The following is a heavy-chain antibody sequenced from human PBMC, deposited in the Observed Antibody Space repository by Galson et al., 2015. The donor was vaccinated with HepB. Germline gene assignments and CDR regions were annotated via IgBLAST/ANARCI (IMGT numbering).Heavy chain of an antibody. Sequence: TLSLTCAVSGGSISSGDYYWSWIRQAPGKGLEWIGNIYYSGSTYYNASLKSRVTISMDTSKNQFSLRLNSVTAADTAVYFCARENITMTVAEMGRPEGDIKTNAFDIWGQGTMVTVSS. D-gene: IGHD3-22*01. CDR1: GGSISSGDYY. V-gene: IGHV4-30-4*01. J-gene: IGHJ3*02. CDR2: IYYSGST. CDR3: ARENITMTVAEMGRPEGDIKTNAFDI.